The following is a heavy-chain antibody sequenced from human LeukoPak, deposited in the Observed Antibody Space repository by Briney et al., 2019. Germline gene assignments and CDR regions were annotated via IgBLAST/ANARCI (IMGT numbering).Heavy chain of an antibody. D-gene: IGHD6-19*01. J-gene: IGHJ4*02. CDR3: ARAFTIAVAGTLRGFGY. Sequence: ASVKVSCKASGYTFTGYYMHWVRQAPGQGLEWMGIINPSGGSTSYAQKFQGRVTMTRDTSTSTVYMELSSLRSEDTAVYYCARAFTIAVAGTLRGFGYWGQGTLVTVSS. V-gene: IGHV1-46*01. CDR2: INPSGGST. CDR1: GYTFTGYY.